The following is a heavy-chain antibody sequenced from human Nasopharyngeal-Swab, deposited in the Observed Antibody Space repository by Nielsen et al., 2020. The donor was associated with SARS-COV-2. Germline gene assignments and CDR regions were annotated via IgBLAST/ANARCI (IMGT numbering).Heavy chain of an antibody. J-gene: IGHJ4*02. CDR1: GFTFSSYG. CDR2: ISYDGSNK. V-gene: IGHV3-30*18. Sequence: GGSLRLSCAASGFTFSSYGMHWVRQAPGKGLEWVAVISYDGSNKYYADSAKGRFTISRDNSKNTLYLQMNSLRAEDTAVYYCAKATGYSSSWELNYFDYWGQGTLVTVSS. D-gene: IGHD6-13*01. CDR3: AKATGYSSSWELNYFDY.